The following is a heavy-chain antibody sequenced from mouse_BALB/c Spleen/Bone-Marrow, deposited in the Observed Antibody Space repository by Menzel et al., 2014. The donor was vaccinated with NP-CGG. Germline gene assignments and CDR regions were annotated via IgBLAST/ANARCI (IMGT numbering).Heavy chain of an antibody. V-gene: IGHV4-1*02. J-gene: IGHJ4*01. Sequence: EVKLMESGGGLVQPGGSLKLSCAVSGFDSSRYWMSWVRQAPGKGLEWIGEINPESSTINYTPSLKDKFIISRDNAKNTLYLQMSKVRSEDTALYYCARLGYYGMMAFWGQGTSVTVSS. CDR2: INPESSTI. D-gene: IGHD1-1*01. CDR3: ARLGYYGMMAF. CDR1: GFDSSRYW.